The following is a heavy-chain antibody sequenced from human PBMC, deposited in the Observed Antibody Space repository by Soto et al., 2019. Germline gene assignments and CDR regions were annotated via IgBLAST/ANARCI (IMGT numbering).Heavy chain of an antibody. J-gene: IGHJ3*02. CDR3: ARGRSSGWYSGDAFDI. V-gene: IGHV4-59*01. Sequence: PSLTCTVSGGSISSYYWSWIRQPPGKGLEWIGYIYYSGSTNYNPSLKSRVTISVDTSKNQFSLKLSSVTAADTAGYYCARGRSSGWYSGDAFDIWGQGT. CDR1: GGSISSYY. CDR2: IYYSGST. D-gene: IGHD6-19*01.